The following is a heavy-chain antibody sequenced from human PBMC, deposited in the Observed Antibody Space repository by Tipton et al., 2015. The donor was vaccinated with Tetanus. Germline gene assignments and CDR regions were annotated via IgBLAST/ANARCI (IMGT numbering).Heavy chain of an antibody. Sequence: TLSLTCSATGDSLFSGTFYWAWIRHPPGKGLEWIGNIYYNGNTYYLSSLKSLVTITADTSRNQFPLSLRSVTDADTAVYYCARANNEFPKKAAVDSWGQGRMVIVSS. D-gene: IGHD1-1*01. J-gene: IGHJ4*02. CDR3: ARANNEFPKKAAVDS. V-gene: IGHV4-39*06. CDR2: IYYNGNT. CDR1: GDSLFSGTFY.